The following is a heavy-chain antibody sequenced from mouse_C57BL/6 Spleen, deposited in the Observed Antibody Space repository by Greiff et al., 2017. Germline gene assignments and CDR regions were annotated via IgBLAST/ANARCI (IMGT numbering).Heavy chain of an antibody. J-gene: IGHJ4*01. CDR1: GYAFRSYW. CDR2: IYPGDGDT. V-gene: IGHV1-80*01. Sequence: VQLVESGAELVKPGASVKISCKASGYAFRSYWMNWVKQRPGKGLEWIGQIYPGDGDTNYNGKFKVKATLTADKSSSTAYMQLSSLTSEDSAVYFCARVDGYYSYAMDYWGKGTSVTVCS. D-gene: IGHD2-3*01. CDR3: ARVDGYYSYAMDY.